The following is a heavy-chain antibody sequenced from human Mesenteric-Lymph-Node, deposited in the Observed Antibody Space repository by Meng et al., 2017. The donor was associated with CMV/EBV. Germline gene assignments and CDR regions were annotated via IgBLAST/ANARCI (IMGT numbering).Heavy chain of an antibody. CDR1: GFTFSNYD. J-gene: IGHJ4*02. Sequence: GESLKISCAASGFTFSNYDMHWVRQAPGKGLEWVAFISYDGSNKYYADSVKGRFTISRDNSKTTLYLQMNSLRAEDTAVYYCARGTHYYDILTGPFDYWGQGTLVTVSS. CDR2: ISYDGSNK. V-gene: IGHV3-30*19. CDR3: ARGTHYYDILTGPFDY. D-gene: IGHD3-9*01.